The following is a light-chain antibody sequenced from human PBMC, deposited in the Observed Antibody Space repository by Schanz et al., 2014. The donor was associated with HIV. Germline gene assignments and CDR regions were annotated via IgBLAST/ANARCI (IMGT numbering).Light chain of an antibody. CDR3: QSYDSSHHVI. CDR2: EDN. J-gene: IGLJ2*01. V-gene: IGLV6-57*04. CDR1: SGSIANNY. Sequence: NFMLTQPHSVSESPGKTVTISCTRSSGSIANNYVQWYQQRPGSGPTTVIYEDNQRPSGVPDRFSGSIDSSSNSASLTISGLKTEDEADYYCQSYDSSHHVIFGGGTKLTVL.